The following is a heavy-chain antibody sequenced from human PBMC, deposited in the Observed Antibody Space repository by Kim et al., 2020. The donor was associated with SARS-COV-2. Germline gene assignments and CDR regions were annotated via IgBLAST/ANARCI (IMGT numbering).Heavy chain of an antibody. J-gene: IGHJ5*02. D-gene: IGHD3-10*01. CDR2: IYYSGST. CDR1: GGSISSSSYY. CDR3: AIRIDRPDYYGSGRTNNWFDP. Sequence: SETLSLTCTVSGGSISSSSYYWGWIRQPPGKGLEWIGSIYYSGSTYYNPSLKSRVTISVDTSKNQFSLKLSSVTAADTAVYYCAIRIDRPDYYGSGRTNNWFDPWGQGTLVTVSS. V-gene: IGHV4-39*01.